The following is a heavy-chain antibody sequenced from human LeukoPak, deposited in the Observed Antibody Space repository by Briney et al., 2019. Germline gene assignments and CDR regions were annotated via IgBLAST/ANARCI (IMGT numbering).Heavy chain of an antibody. J-gene: IGHJ4*02. CDR2: IIPILGIA. CDR1: GGTFSSYA. CDR3: ARDPGEGIAEAGTCLDY. Sequence: SVKVSCKASGGTFSSYAISWVRQAPGQGLEWMGRIIPILGIANYAQKFQGRVTITADKSTSTAYMELSSLRSEDTAVYYCARDPGEGIAEAGTCLDYWGQGTLVTVSS. D-gene: IGHD6-13*01. V-gene: IGHV1-69*04.